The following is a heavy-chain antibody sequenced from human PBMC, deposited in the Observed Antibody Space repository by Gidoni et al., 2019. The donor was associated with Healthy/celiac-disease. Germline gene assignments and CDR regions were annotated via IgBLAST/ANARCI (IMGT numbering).Heavy chain of an antibody. Sequence: QVQLVESGGGVVQPGRSLRLSCAASGFTFSSYGMHWVRKAPGKGLEWVAVIWYDGSNTYYADSVKGRFTISRDNSKNTLYLQMNSLRAEDTAVYYCARAGLNYYDSSGDAFDIWGQGTMVTVSS. D-gene: IGHD3-22*01. CDR2: IWYDGSNT. V-gene: IGHV3-33*01. J-gene: IGHJ3*02. CDR3: ARAGLNYYDSSGDAFDI. CDR1: GFTFSSYG.